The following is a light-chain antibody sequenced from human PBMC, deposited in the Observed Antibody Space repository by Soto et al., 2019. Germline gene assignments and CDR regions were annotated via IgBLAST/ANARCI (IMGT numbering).Light chain of an antibody. J-gene: IGLJ3*02. Sequence: SALTQPPSASGSPGQSVTISCTGTSSDVGGYNYVSWYQQHPGKAPKLMIYEVSKRPSGVPDRFSGSKSGNTASLTVSGLQAEDEADYYCSSYAGSTMGVFGGGTKVTVL. CDR2: EVS. CDR1: SSDVGGYNY. V-gene: IGLV2-8*01. CDR3: SSYAGSTMGV.